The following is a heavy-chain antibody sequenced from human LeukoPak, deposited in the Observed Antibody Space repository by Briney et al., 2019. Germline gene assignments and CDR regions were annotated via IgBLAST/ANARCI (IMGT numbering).Heavy chain of an antibody. V-gene: IGHV3-23*01. D-gene: IGHD4-23*01. CDR2: TNGVGGST. Sequence: PGGSLRLSCAASGVTFSSYAMSWVRHGPGKGLDWVSSTNGVGGSTYYTHSVKGRVTISTDNSKNTLYLQMNSLRAEDTAVYYCAKIGGNVGFWGQGTVVTVSS. CDR3: AKIGGNVGF. CDR1: GVTFSSYA. J-gene: IGHJ4*02.